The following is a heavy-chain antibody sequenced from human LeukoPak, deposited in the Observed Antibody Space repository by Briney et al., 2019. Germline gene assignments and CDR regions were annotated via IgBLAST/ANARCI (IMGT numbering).Heavy chain of an antibody. CDR2: INRDGSDA. J-gene: IGHJ1*01. D-gene: IGHD3-22*01. CDR1: EFTFSSYW. CDR3: ARDADTSDYPSF. V-gene: IGHV3-74*03. Sequence: GGSLRLSCAASEFTFSSYWMHWVRQAPGQGLVWVSRINRDGSDAKYADSVKGRFTISRDSAKNTLYLQMNSLRAEDTAVYYCARDADTSDYPSFWGQGTLVTVSS.